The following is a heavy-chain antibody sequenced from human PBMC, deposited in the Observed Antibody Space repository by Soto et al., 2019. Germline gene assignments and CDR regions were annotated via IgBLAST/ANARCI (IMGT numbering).Heavy chain of an antibody. J-gene: IGHJ4*02. D-gene: IGHD6-19*01. V-gene: IGHV5-51*01. CDR3: ARRLSPGWFFDF. Sequence: ESLKISCKGSGYSFTSYWIGWVRQMPGKGLEWMGIIYPVDSDTRCSPSFQGQVAFSADKSISTAYLQWSGLKASDTAIYYCARRLSPGWFFDFWGQGTLVIVSS. CDR1: GYSFTSYW. CDR2: IYPVDSDT.